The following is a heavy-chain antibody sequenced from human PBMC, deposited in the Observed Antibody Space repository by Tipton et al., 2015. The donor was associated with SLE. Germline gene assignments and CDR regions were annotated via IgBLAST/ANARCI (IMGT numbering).Heavy chain of an antibody. CDR2: IYDSGGT. J-gene: IGHJ3*02. CDR1: GFSVLNTY. V-gene: IGHV3-66*01. D-gene: IGHD6-13*01. CDR3: AIDERSSSWYRAFDI. Sequence: GSLRLSCTASGFSVLNTYMTWVRQAPGKGLDWVSIIYDSGGTNYADSVRGRFAISRDNSKNTLYLQMNSLRPEDTAVYYCAIDERSSSWYRAFDIWGQGTLVTVSS.